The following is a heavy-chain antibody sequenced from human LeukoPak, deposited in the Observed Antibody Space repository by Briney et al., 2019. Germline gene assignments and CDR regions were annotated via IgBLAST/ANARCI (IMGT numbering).Heavy chain of an antibody. CDR2: VDPEDGET. Sequence: ASVKVSCKVSGYTFTDYYMHWVQQAPGKGLEWMGLVDPEDGETIYAEKFQGRVTITADTSTDTAYMELSSLRSEDTAVYYCAIPSVIAARPGYFDYWGQGTLVTVSS. D-gene: IGHD6-6*01. V-gene: IGHV1-69-2*01. CDR3: AIPSVIAARPGYFDY. J-gene: IGHJ4*02. CDR1: GYTFTDYY.